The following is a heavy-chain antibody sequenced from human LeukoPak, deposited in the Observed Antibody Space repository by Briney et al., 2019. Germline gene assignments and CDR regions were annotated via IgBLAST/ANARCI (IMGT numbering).Heavy chain of an antibody. Sequence: GGSLRLSCAASGFTFSSYGMHWVRQAPGKGLEWVSAISGSGGSTYYADSVKGRFTISRDNSKNTLYLQMNSLRAEDTAVYYCAKSYYYDSSGYASPAPTSFDYWSQGTLVTVSS. CDR3: AKSYYYDSSGYASPAPTSFDY. CDR1: GFTFSSYG. J-gene: IGHJ4*02. D-gene: IGHD3-22*01. CDR2: ISGSGGST. V-gene: IGHV3-23*01.